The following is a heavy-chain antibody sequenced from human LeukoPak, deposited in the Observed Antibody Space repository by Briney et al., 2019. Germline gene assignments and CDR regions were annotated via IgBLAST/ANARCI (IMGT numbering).Heavy chain of an antibody. J-gene: IGHJ4*02. CDR1: GFTFSSYS. CDR2: ISSSSSTI. Sequence: GGSLRLSCAASGFTFSSYSMTWVRQAPGKGLEWVSYISSSSSTIYYADSVKGRFTISRDNAKNSLYLQMNSLRAEDTAVYYCARSYVDTAMVTAGFDYWGQGTLVTASS. D-gene: IGHD5-18*01. CDR3: ARSYVDTAMVTAGFDY. V-gene: IGHV3-48*01.